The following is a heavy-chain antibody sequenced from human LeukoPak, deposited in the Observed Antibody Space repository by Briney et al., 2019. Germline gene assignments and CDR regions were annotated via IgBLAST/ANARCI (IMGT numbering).Heavy chain of an antibody. CDR2: ISASGGST. V-gene: IGHV3-23*01. J-gene: IGHJ4*02. Sequence: PGGSLRLSCAASGFTFSSYAMTWVRQAPGKGLEWVSGISASGGSTYYADSVKGRFTISRDNSKNTLYLQMNSLRAEDTAVYYCTRDSYPHPAHNFDYWGQGTLVTVSS. D-gene: IGHD5-18*01. CDR1: GFTFSSYA. CDR3: TRDSYPHPAHNFDY.